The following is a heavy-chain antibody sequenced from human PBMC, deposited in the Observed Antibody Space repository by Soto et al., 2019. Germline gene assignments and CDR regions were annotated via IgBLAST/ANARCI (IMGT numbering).Heavy chain of an antibody. Sequence: QVQLVQSGAEVKKPGSSVQVSCKASGGTFSSYAISWVRQAPGQGLEWMGGIIPISGTANYAQKFQGRVTITADESTSTADMELSSLRSEDTAVYYCARSQGSSTSLEIYYYYYYGMDVWGQGTTVTVSS. CDR3: ARSQGSSTSLEIYYYYYYGMDV. CDR2: IIPISGTA. D-gene: IGHD2-2*01. V-gene: IGHV1-69*01. J-gene: IGHJ6*02. CDR1: GGTFSSYA.